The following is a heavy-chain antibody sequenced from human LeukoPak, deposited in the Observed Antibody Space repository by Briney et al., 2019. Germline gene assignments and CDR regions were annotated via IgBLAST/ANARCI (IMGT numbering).Heavy chain of an antibody. V-gene: IGHV4-39*01. CDR3: ARLLKYSGSYYCDF. Sequence: SETLSLTCTVSGGSVSSTRHYWGWIRQPPGKGLEWIGNMYYSGSTYYNPSLRSRVTTSVDTTKNQFSLKLGSVTAADTAVYYCARLLKYSGSYYCDFWGQGTLVTVSS. CDR2: MYYSGST. CDR1: GGSVSSTRHY. J-gene: IGHJ4*02. D-gene: IGHD1-26*01.